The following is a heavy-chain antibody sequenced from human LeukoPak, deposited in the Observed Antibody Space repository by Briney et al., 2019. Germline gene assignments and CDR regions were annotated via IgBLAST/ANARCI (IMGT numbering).Heavy chain of an antibody. CDR1: GGSFSGYY. J-gene: IGHJ4*02. D-gene: IGHD3-22*01. Sequence: PSETLSLTCAVYGGSFSGYYWSWIRQPPGKGLERIGEINHSGSTNYNPSLKSRVTISVDTSKNQFSLKLSSVTAADTAVYYCARDYDSSGYYDYWGQGTLVTVSS. V-gene: IGHV4-34*01. CDR2: INHSGST. CDR3: ARDYDSSGYYDY.